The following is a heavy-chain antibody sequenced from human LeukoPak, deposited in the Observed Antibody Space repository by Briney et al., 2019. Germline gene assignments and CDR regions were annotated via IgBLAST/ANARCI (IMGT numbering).Heavy chain of an antibody. D-gene: IGHD3-10*01. CDR1: GYTLTELS. CDR3: ATDQTYYYGSGSYMDY. V-gene: IGHV1-24*01. Sequence: ASVKVSCKVSGYTLTELSMHWVRQAPGKGREWMGGFDPEDGETIYAQKFQGRVTMTEDTSTDTAYMELSSLRSEDTAVYYCATDQTYYYGSGSYMDYWGQGTLVTVSS. J-gene: IGHJ4*02. CDR2: FDPEDGET.